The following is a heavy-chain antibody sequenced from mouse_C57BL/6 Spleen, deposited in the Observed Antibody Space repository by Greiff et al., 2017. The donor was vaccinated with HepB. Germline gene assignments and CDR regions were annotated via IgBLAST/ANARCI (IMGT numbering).Heavy chain of an antibody. CDR2: ISSGGSYT. D-gene: IGHD3-3*01. J-gene: IGHJ4*01. CDR1: GFTFSSYG. Sequence: DVQLQESGGDLVKPGGSLKLSCAASGFTFSSYGMSWVRQTPDKRLEWVATISSGGSYTYYPDSVKGRFTISRDNAKNTLYLQMSSLKSEDTAMYYCARQGPGAMDYWGQGTSVTVSS. CDR3: ARQGPGAMDY. V-gene: IGHV5-6*01.